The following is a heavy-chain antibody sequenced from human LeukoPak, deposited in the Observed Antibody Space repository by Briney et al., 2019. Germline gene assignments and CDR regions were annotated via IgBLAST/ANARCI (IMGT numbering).Heavy chain of an antibody. CDR1: GFTFSDYG. CDR3: ARALYIGSFYGMDV. Sequence: GRSLRLSCAASGFTFSDYGIHWVRQAPGKGLEWVAIIWSDGSNKYYADSVKGRFTISRDNSKNTLYLQMNSLRAEDTAVYYCARALYIGSFYGMDVWDQGTTVTVAS. CDR2: IWSDGSNK. D-gene: IGHD1-26*01. J-gene: IGHJ6*02. V-gene: IGHV3-33*01.